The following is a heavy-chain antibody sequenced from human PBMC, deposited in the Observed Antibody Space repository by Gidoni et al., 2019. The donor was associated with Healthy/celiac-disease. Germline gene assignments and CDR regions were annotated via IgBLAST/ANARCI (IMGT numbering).Heavy chain of an antibody. V-gene: IGHV4-34*01. CDR2: INHSGST. J-gene: IGHJ4*02. D-gene: IGHD6-6*01. CDR3: ASYSSSDY. Sequence: QVQLQQWGAGLWKPSETLSLTCAVYGGSFSGYYWSWIRQPPGKGLEWIGEINHSGSTNYNPSLKSRVTISVDTSKNQFSLKLSSVTAADTAVYYCASYSSSDYWGQGTLVTVSS. CDR1: GGSFSGYY.